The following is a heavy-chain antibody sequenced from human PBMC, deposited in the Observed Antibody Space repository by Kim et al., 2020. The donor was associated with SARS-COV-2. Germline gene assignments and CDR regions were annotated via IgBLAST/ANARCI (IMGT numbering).Heavy chain of an antibody. Sequence: ASVKVSCKASEYTFADYYVHWVRQAPGQGLEWMGWTNFNSGDTKCAQKFQGRVTMTRDTSISTVYMELSRLTSDDTAVYYCAREGRDNYGSTTYRHIAGFDVWGQGTMVTVSS. D-gene: IGHD3-10*01. J-gene: IGHJ3*01. V-gene: IGHV1-2*02. CDR3: AREGRDNYGSTTYRHIAGFDV. CDR2: TNFNSGDT. CDR1: EYTFADYY.